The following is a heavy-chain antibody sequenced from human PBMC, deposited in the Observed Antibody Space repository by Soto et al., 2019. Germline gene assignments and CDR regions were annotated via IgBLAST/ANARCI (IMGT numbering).Heavy chain of an antibody. J-gene: IGHJ4*02. D-gene: IGHD3-9*01. CDR1: GFTPTTTP. CDR3: ATSFRYFDT. V-gene: IGHV3-23*01. CDR2: ISGTASRT. Sequence: GGSLRLSCAGSGFTPTTTPLSWVRQPPGKGLEWVTTISGTASRTYYVDSVKGRFFISRDNSKNTVTLQMNNLTVDDTAVYYCATSFRYFDTWGQGTRVTVSS.